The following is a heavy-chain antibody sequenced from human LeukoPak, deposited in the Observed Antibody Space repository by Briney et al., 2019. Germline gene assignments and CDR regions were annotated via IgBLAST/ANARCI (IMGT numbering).Heavy chain of an antibody. J-gene: IGHJ4*02. V-gene: IGHV3-7*01. CDR2: INHFGNEE. D-gene: IGHD3-10*01. Sequence: GGSLRLSCAASGFTFSSHWMTWVRQAPGKGLEWVANINHFGNEEYYVDFVKGRFTISRDNAKNSLYLQMNSLRAEDTAVYYCGRGKVWSRTYFDFWGQGTLVTVSS. CDR1: GFTFSSHW. CDR3: GRGKVWSRTYFDF.